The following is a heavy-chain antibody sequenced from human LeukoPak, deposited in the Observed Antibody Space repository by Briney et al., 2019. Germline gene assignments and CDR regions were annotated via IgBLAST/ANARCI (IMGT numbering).Heavy chain of an antibody. D-gene: IGHD2/OR15-2a*01. CDR1: GFTFSSYS. CDR2: ISSRSSTI. Sequence: GGSLRLSCAASGFTFSSYSMNWVRQAPGKGLEWVSYISSRSSTIYYADSVKGRFTISRDNAKNSLYLQMDSLRTEDTAVYYCAVFLRARFDYWGQGTLVTVSS. J-gene: IGHJ4*02. CDR3: AVFLRARFDY. V-gene: IGHV3-48*04.